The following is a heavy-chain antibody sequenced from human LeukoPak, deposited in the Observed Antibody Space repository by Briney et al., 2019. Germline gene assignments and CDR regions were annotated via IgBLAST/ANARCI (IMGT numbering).Heavy chain of an antibody. J-gene: IGHJ4*02. V-gene: IGHV3-7*01. CDR3: AREPHIAVVTHFDY. Sequence: GGSLRLSRTASGFTFSSHWMSWVPQAPGKGLEWVANIKQDGSEKYYVDSVKGRFTISRDNAKNSLFLQMNSLRAEDTAVYYCAREPHIAVVTHFDYWGQGTLVTVSS. D-gene: IGHD6-19*01. CDR2: IKQDGSEK. CDR1: GFTFSSHW.